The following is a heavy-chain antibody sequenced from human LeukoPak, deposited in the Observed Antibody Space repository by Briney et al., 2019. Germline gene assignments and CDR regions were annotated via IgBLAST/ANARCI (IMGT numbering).Heavy chain of an antibody. CDR2: ISSNGGGT. CDR3: ARAAGEQLVWSDY. D-gene: IGHD6-6*01. Sequence: GGSLRLSCAASGFTFRRYWMRWVRQAPGKGLEYVSAISSNGGGTYYANSVKGRFTISRDNSKNTLYLQMGSLRAEDMPVYYCARAAGEQLVWSDYWGQGTLVTVSS. V-gene: IGHV3-64*01. J-gene: IGHJ4*02. CDR1: GFTFRRYW.